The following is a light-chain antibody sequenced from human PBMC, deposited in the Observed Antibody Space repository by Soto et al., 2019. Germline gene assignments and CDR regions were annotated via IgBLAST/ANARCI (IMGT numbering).Light chain of an antibody. J-gene: IGKJ4*01. CDR3: QQYDNLPLT. CDR1: QNIRSW. CDR2: DTS. V-gene: IGKV1-5*01. Sequence: DIQMTQSPSTLSASVGDRVTITCRASQNIRSWLAWYQQRPGKVPNLLIWDTSKLQSGVPSRFSGSGSGTDFTFTISSLQPEDFATYYCQQYDNLPLTFGGGTKVEIK.